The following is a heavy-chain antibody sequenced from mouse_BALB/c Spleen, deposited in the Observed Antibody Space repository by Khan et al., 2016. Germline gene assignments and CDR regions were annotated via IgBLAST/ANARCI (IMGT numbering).Heavy chain of an antibody. CDR1: GYAFSSYW. CDR3: AKLTGTRETMDY. J-gene: IGHJ4*01. V-gene: IGHV1-80*01. CDR2: IYPGDGDT. Sequence: QVQLKESGAELVRPGSSVKISCKASGYAFSSYWMNWVKQRPGQGLEWIGQIYPGDGDTNYNGKFKGKATLTADKSSSTAYMQLSSLTSEESAVXFCAKLTGTRETMDYWGQGTSVTVSS. D-gene: IGHD4-1*01.